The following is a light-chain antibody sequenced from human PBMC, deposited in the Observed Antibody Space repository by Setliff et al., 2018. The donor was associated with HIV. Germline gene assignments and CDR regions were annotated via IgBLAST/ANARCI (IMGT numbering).Light chain of an antibody. CDR1: SNNIGRYA. J-gene: IGLJ2*01. Sequence: QSALTQEVSVSGTVGQKVTLSCTGNSNNIGRYAVGWYQQISHGVPKTVMFGNSPPSGIPDRFSGSKSGTTASLTISGLQPEDEADYYCSTWDYSLSAVVFGGGTQLTVL. CDR3: STWDYSLSAVV. CDR2: GNS. V-gene: IGLV1-44*01.